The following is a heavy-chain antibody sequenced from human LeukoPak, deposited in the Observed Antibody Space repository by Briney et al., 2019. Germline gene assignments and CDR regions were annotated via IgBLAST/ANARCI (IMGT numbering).Heavy chain of an antibody. CDR1: GGTFSSYA. CDR3: AAEILIGYYDSSGYYYGY. D-gene: IGHD3-22*01. Sequence: SVKVSCKASGGTFSSYAISWVRQAPGQGLEWMGGIIPIFGTANYAQKFQGRVTITTDESTSTAYMELCSLRSEDTAVYYCAAEILIGYYDSSGYYYGYWGQGTLVTVSS. J-gene: IGHJ4*02. V-gene: IGHV1-69*05. CDR2: IIPIFGTA.